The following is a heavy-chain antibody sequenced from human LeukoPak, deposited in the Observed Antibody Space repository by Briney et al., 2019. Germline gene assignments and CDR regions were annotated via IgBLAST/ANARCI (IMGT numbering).Heavy chain of an antibody. V-gene: IGHV3-30*02. J-gene: IGHJ6*03. D-gene: IGHD1-26*01. CDR2: IRYDGSNK. Sequence: GGSLRLSCAASGFTFSSYGMHWVRQAPGKGLEWVAFIRYDGSNKYYADSVKGRFTISRDNSKNTLYLQMNRLRAEDTAVYYCAKDRGGSYYYYYYMDVWGKGTTVTVSS. CDR3: AKDRGGSYYYYYYMDV. CDR1: GFTFSSYG.